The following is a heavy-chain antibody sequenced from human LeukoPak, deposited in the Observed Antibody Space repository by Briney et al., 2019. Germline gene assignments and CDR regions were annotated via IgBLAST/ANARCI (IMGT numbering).Heavy chain of an antibody. Sequence: GGSLRLSCAASGFTFSSSAMSWVRQAPGKGLEWVSAISNNGGYTYYADSVQGRFTISRDNSKSTLCLQMNSLKAEDTAIYYCAREVGTPQAFDIWGQGTMVTVSS. CDR1: GFTFSSSA. V-gene: IGHV3-23*01. CDR3: AREVGTPQAFDI. D-gene: IGHD1-26*01. CDR2: ISNNGGYT. J-gene: IGHJ3*02.